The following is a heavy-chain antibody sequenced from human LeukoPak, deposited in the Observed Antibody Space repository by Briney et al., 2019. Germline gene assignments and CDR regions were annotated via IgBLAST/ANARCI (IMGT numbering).Heavy chain of an antibody. CDR3: AREDQLLWFGELSNSPFDY. V-gene: IGHV3-30*03. J-gene: IGHJ4*02. Sequence: GGSLRLSCAASGFTFSSYSMNWVRQAPGKGLEWVAVISYDGSNKYYADSVKGRFTISRDNSKNTLYLQMNSLRAEDTAVYYCAREDQLLWFGELSNSPFDYWGQGTLVTVSS. CDR1: GFTFSSYS. CDR2: ISYDGSNK. D-gene: IGHD3-10*01.